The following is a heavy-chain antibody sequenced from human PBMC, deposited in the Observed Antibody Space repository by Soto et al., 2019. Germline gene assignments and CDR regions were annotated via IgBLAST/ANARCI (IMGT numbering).Heavy chain of an antibody. Sequence: QVQLVESGGGVVQPGRSLRLSCAASGFTFSSYGMHWVRQAPGKGLEWVAVISYDGSNKYYADSVKGRFTISRDNSKNTLYLQMNSLRAEDTAVYYCAKDLLLYDSSGYCWGQGTLVTVSS. D-gene: IGHD3-22*01. CDR3: AKDLLLYDSSGYC. CDR2: ISYDGSNK. J-gene: IGHJ4*02. V-gene: IGHV3-30*18. CDR1: GFTFSSYG.